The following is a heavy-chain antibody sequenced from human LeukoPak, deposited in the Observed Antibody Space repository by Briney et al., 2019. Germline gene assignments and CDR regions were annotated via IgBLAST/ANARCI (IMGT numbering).Heavy chain of an antibody. D-gene: IGHD2-2*01. Sequence: GESLKISCKGSGYSFTSYWIGWVRQMPGKGLEWMGIICPGDSDTRYSPSFQGQVTISADKSISTAYLQWSSLKASDTAMYYCARVVVPAAIQFDYWGQGTLVTVSS. CDR2: ICPGDSDT. V-gene: IGHV5-51*01. CDR3: ARVVVPAAIQFDY. J-gene: IGHJ4*02. CDR1: GYSFTSYW.